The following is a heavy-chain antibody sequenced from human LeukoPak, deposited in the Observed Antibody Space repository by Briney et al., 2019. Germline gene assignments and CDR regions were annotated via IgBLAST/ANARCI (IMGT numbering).Heavy chain of an antibody. Sequence: GGSLRLSCTASGFTFGDYAMSWARQAPGKGLEWVGFIRSKAYGGTTEYAASVKGRFTISRDDSKSIAYLQMNSLKTEDTAVYYCTRDLSETRYFDWFPQISYGDRHDAFDIWGQGTMVTVSS. J-gene: IGHJ3*02. D-gene: IGHD3-9*01. CDR3: TRDLSETRYFDWFPQISYGDRHDAFDI. CDR2: IRSKAYGGTT. CDR1: GFTFGDYA. V-gene: IGHV3-49*04.